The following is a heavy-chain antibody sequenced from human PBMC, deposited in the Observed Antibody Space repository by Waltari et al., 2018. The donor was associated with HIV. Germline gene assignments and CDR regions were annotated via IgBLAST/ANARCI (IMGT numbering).Heavy chain of an antibody. CDR2: ISYNGKRT. V-gene: IGHV3-30*18. CDR3: AKDLAGSSL. D-gene: IGHD3-10*01. Sequence: QENLVESGGGVVQPGGSLSLSSAGSGFNFRINGMHWVRQSPGKGLEWVATISYNGKRTDYVDSVKGRFTISRDNSKHTVFLQMSSLRAEDTSVYYCAKDLAGSSLWGQGALVTVSS. J-gene: IGHJ4*02. CDR1: GFNFRING.